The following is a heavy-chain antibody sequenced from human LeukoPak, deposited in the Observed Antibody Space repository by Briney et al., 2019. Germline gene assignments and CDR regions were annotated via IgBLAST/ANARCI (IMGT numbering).Heavy chain of an antibody. CDR2: IYYSGST. D-gene: IGHD3-22*01. CDR1: GGSFSGYY. CDR3: ARGSQYYYESTGYYSHDY. J-gene: IGHJ4*02. V-gene: IGHV4-34*01. Sequence: SETLSLTCAVYGGSFSGYYWSWIRQHPGKGLEWIGYIYYSGSTYYNPSLKSRVTISVDTSKNQFSLNLNSVTAADTAVYYCARGSQYYYESTGYYSHDYWGQGTLVTVSS.